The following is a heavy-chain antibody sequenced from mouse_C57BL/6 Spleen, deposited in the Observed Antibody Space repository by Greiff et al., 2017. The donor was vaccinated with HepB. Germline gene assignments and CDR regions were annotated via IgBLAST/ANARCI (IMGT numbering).Heavy chain of an antibody. J-gene: IGHJ3*01. D-gene: IGHD1-1*01. CDR2: IDPANGNT. CDR1: GFNIKNTY. CDR3: AHYYYGSSSSFAY. V-gene: IGHV14-3*01. Sequence: VQLQQSVAELVRPGASVKLSCTASGFNIKNTYMHWVKQRPEQGLEWIGRIDPANGNTKYAPKFQGKATITADTSSNTAYLQLSSLTSEDTAIYYCAHYYYGSSSSFAYWGQGTLVTVSA.